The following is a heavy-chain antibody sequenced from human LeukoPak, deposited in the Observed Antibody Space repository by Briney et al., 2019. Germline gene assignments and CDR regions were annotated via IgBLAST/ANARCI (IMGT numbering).Heavy chain of an antibody. D-gene: IGHD6-13*01. CDR2: IRQDGGER. J-gene: IGHJ4*02. V-gene: IGHV3-7*01. CDR1: GFTFSSYW. CDR3: ARDGTAAGLYFDL. Sequence: GGSLRLSCAVSGFTFSSYWMNWVRQAPGKGLEWVASIRQDGGERSYVDSVKGRFTISRDNTKNSLYLQMSSLRAEDTAVYYCARDGTAAGLYFDLWGQGTLVTVSS.